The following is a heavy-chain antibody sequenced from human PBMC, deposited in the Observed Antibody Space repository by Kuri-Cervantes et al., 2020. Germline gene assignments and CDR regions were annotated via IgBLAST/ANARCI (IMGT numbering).Heavy chain of an antibody. D-gene: IGHD3-16*02. V-gene: IGHV4-38-2*01. J-gene: IGHJ5*02. Sequence: GSLRLSCAVSGYSISSGYYWGWIRQPPGKGLEWIGSIYHSGSTYYNPSLKSRVTISVDTSKNQFSLKLSSATAADTAVYYCARLNYDYVWGSYRRPNWFDPWGQGTLVTVSS. CDR3: ARLNYDYVWGSYRRPNWFDP. CDR1: GYSISSGYY. CDR2: IYHSGST.